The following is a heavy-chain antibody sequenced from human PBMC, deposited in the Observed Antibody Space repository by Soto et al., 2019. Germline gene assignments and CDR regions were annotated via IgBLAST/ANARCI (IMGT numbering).Heavy chain of an antibody. CDR3: GTVSALAAFDP. V-gene: IGHV1-18*01. Sequence: QVQLVQSGAEVKKPGASVKVSCKASGYTFTSYGMRWVRQAPGQGLEWMGWISAYNGNTNYAQKRQGRVTMSTDTSTTTANVGRRSRRSDAAAVYYWGTVSALAAFDPWGQGTLVTVSS. J-gene: IGHJ5*02. CDR1: GYTFTSYG. D-gene: IGHD6-19*01. CDR2: ISAYNGNT.